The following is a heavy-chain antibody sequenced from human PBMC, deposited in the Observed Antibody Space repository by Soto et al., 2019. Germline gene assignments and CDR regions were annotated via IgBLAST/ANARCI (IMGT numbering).Heavy chain of an antibody. J-gene: IGHJ4*02. CDR3: TKDPNGATES. V-gene: IGHV3-72*01. D-gene: IGHD1-26*01. Sequence: EVQLVESGGGLAQPGGSLRLSCAASGFTFSDHYMDWVRRTPGKGLEWLGRIRNKPASYSTEYAASVTGRFTISRHDSRNSLYLQMNSLQTEDTAIYYCTKDPNGATESWGQGTLVTVSS. CDR2: IRNKPASYST. CDR1: GFTFSDHY.